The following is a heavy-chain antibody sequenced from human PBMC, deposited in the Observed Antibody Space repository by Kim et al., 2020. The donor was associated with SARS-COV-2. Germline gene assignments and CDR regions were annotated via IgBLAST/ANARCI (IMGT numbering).Heavy chain of an antibody. CDR3: ARNFDWPTHDAFDI. V-gene: IGHV4-39*01. D-gene: IGHD3-9*01. J-gene: IGHJ3*02. CDR1: GGSISSSSYY. Sequence: SETLSLTCTVSGGSISSSSYYWGWIRQPPGKGLEWIGSIYYSGSTYYNPSLKSRVTISVDTSKNQFSLKLSSVTAADTAVYYCARNFDWPTHDAFDIWGQGTMVTVSS. CDR2: IYYSGST.